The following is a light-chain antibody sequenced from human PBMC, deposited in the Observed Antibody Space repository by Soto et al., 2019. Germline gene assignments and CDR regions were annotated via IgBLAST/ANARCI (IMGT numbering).Light chain of an antibody. CDR1: QSVSSSY. V-gene: IGKV3-20*01. Sequence: EIVLTQSPGTLSLSPGERATLSCRASQSVSSSYLAWYQQKPSQAPRLLIYGASSRATGIPDRFSGSGSGTDFTLTISRLEPEDFAVYYCQQYGSSRGYTFGQGTKLEIK. J-gene: IGKJ2*01. CDR3: QQYGSSRGYT. CDR2: GAS.